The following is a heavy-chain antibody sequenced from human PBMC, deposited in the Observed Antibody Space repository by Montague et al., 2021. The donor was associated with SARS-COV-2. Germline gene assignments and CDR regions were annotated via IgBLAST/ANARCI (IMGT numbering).Heavy chain of an antibody. Sequence: PALVKPTQTLTLTCTFSGFSLSTSGMCVSWIRQPPGKALEWLARIDWDDDKYYSTSLKTRLTISKDTSRNQVVLTITNMYPVDTATYYCARILVAAAGSPFDPWGQGTLVTVSS. CDR1: GFSLSTSGMC. J-gene: IGHJ5*02. D-gene: IGHD6-13*01. CDR3: ARILVAAAGSPFDP. CDR2: IDWDDDK. V-gene: IGHV2-70*11.